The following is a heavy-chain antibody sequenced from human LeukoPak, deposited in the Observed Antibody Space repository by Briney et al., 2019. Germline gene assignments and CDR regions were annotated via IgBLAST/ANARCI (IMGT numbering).Heavy chain of an antibody. V-gene: IGHV4-39*07. CDR1: GGSISSSSYY. CDR2: IYYSGST. Sequence: SETLSLTCTVSGGSISSSSYYWGWIRQPPGKGLEWIGSIYYSGSTYYNPSLKSRVTISVDTSKNQFSLKLSSVTAADTAVYYCARDSGSYSPTRGIGGWGQGTLVTVSS. D-gene: IGHD1-26*01. CDR3: ARDSGSYSPTRGIGG. J-gene: IGHJ4*02.